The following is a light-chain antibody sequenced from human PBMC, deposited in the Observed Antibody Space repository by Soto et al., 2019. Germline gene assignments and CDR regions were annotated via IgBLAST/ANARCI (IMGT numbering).Light chain of an antibody. CDR1: QSISSW. Sequence: DIQMTQSPSTLSASVGDRVTITCRASQSISSWLAWYQQKPGKAPKLLIYDASSLESGVPSRFSGSGSGTDFTLTISRLEPEDFAVYYCQQYGSSPWTFGQGTTGDI. J-gene: IGKJ1*01. CDR2: DAS. V-gene: IGKV1-5*01. CDR3: QQYGSSPWT.